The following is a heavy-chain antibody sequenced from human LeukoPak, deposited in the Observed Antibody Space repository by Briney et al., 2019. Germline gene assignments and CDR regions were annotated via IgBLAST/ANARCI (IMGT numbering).Heavy chain of an antibody. D-gene: IGHD6-19*01. J-gene: IGHJ5*02. CDR1: GFTLSSYW. Sequence: GGSLRLSCAASGFTLSSYWMSWVRQAPGKGLEWVANIKQDGSEKYYVDSVKGRFTISRDNAKNSLYLQMNSLRAEDTAVYYCASAGGSSGWYGNWFDPWGQGTLVTVSS. V-gene: IGHV3-7*01. CDR3: ASAGGSSGWYGNWFDP. CDR2: IKQDGSEK.